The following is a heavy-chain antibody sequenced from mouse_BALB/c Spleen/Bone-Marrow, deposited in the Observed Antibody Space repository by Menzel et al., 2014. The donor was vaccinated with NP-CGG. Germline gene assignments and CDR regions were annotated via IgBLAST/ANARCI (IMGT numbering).Heavy chain of an antibody. CDR2: INPDSRTI. Sequence: VQLKDSGGGLVQPGGSLKLSCAASGFDFSRYWMSWARQAPGKGLEWIGEINPDSRTINYSPSLKDKFIISRDNAKNTLCLRLNKVRSEDTALYYCARPDYYGYLNYWGQGTTLTVSS. CDR1: GFDFSRYW. D-gene: IGHD1-1*01. J-gene: IGHJ2*01. CDR3: ARPDYYGYLNY. V-gene: IGHV4-1*02.